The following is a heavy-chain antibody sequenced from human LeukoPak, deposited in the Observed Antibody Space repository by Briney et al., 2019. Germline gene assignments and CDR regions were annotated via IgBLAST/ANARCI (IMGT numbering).Heavy chain of an antibody. J-gene: IGHJ6*02. CDR2: IKSKTDGGTT. CDR1: GFTFSNAW. CDR3: TSIAARS. D-gene: IGHD6-6*01. V-gene: IGHV3-15*01. Sequence: GGSLRLSCAASGFTFSNAWMSWVRQAPGKGLEWDGRIKSKTDGGTTDYAAPVKGRFTISRDDSKNTLYLQMNSLKTEDTAVYYCTSIAARSRGQGTTVTVSS.